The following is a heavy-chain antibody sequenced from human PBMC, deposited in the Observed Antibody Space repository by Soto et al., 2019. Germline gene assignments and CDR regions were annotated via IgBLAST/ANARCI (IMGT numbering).Heavy chain of an antibody. CDR3: ARDKDRQQLGGNYYYILDV. Sequence: QVQLMQSGAEVKKPGSSVKVSCKASGGTFSTSAIGWVRQAPGEGLEWGGGIMPVFATLDYAQKFQGRVTISADESTTTAYLELTSLTTDDTAVYYCARDKDRQQLGGNYYYILDVWGQGTAITVSS. CDR2: IMPVFATL. V-gene: IGHV1-69*12. J-gene: IGHJ6*02. D-gene: IGHD3-3*02. CDR1: GGTFSTSA.